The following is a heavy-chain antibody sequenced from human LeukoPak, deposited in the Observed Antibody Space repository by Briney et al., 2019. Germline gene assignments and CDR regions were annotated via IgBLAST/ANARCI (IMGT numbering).Heavy chain of an antibody. CDR1: GGSISSYY. CDR2: IYYSGST. CDR3: ARWYSSSWYYFDY. J-gene: IGHJ4*02. D-gene: IGHD6-13*01. Sequence: PSETLSLTCTVSGGSISSYYWSWLRQPPGKGLEWIGYIYYSGSTNYNPSLKSRVTISVDTSKNQFSLKLSSVTAADTAVYYCARWYSSSWYYFDYWGQGTLVTVSS. V-gene: IGHV4-59*01.